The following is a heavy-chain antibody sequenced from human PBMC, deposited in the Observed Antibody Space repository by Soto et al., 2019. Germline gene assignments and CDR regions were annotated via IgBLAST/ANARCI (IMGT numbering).Heavy chain of an antibody. CDR2: ISAYNGNT. J-gene: IGHJ4*02. CDR1: GYTFTSYG. Sequence: QVQLVQSGAEVKKPGASVKVSCKASGYTFTSYGISWVRQAPGQGLEWMGWISAYNGNTNYAQKLQGRVTMTTDTSTSTAYMELRSLRSDDTAVYYCAREGYYYGSGGYSRYFDYWGQGTLVTVSS. CDR3: AREGYYYGSGGYSRYFDY. V-gene: IGHV1-18*01. D-gene: IGHD3-10*01.